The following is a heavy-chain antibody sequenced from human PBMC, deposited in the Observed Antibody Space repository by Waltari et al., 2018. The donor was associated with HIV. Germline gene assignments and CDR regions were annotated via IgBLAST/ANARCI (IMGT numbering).Heavy chain of an antibody. CDR1: GFPFRNYA. V-gene: IGHV3-30*01. J-gene: IGHJ4*02. CDR2: ISYDGIEK. CDR3: ARGRGGPDY. Sequence: QVQQVESGGGVVKPGRSLRLPGAASGFPFRNYAIHWVRQAPGKGLEWVTVISYDGIEKFYADSVKGRFTISRDNSKNTLYLQMNSLRAEDTAVYYCARGRGGPDYWGQGTRVTVSS. D-gene: IGHD3-10*01.